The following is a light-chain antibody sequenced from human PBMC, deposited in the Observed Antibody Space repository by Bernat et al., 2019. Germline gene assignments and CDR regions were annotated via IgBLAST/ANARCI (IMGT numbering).Light chain of an antibody. Sequence: EIVLTQSPGTLSLSPGERATLSCRASQSIRSNYSAWYQQKPGQAPRRLIYAAFTRATDIPDRFSGSGSGTDLTLTISRLEPEDIAVDYCQQYGSSPTTFGQGTQVEVK. V-gene: IGKV3-20*01. CDR3: QQYGSSPTT. CDR1: QSIRSNY. CDR2: AAF. J-gene: IGKJ1*01.